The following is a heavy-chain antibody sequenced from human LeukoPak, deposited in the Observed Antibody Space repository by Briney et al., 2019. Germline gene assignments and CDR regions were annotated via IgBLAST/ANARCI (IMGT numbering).Heavy chain of an antibody. Sequence: PSETLSLTCTVSGGSISSGGYYWSWIRQHPGKGLEWIGYIYYSGSTYYNPSLKSRVTISVDTSKNQFSLKLSSVTAADTAVYYCARDYGDYDFGRGGPIYGMDVWGQGTTVTVSS. CDR1: GGSISSGGYY. V-gene: IGHV4-31*03. CDR3: ARDYGDYDFGRGGPIYGMDV. CDR2: IYYSGST. J-gene: IGHJ6*02. D-gene: IGHD4-17*01.